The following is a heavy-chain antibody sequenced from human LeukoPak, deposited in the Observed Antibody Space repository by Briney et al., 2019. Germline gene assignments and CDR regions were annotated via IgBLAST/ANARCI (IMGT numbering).Heavy chain of an antibody. CDR2: IYHSGST. D-gene: IGHD3-16*01. Sequence: SETLSLTCTVSGYSISSGYYWGWIRQPPGKGLEWIGGIYHSGSTYYNPSLKSRVTISVDTSKNQFSLKLSSVTAADTAVYYCARMGEGRIDDAFGIWGQGTMVTVSS. V-gene: IGHV4-38-2*02. CDR1: GYSISSGYY. J-gene: IGHJ3*02. CDR3: ARMGEGRIDDAFGI.